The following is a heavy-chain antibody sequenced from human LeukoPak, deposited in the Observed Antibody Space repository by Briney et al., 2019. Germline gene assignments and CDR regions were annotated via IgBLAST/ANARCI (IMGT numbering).Heavy chain of an antibody. V-gene: IGHV1-2*02. D-gene: IGHD6-13*01. J-gene: IGHJ6*03. Sequence: ASAKVSCKASGYTFTGYYMHWVRQAPGQGLEWMGWINPNSGGTNYAQKFQGRVTMTRDTSISTAYMELSRLRSDDTAVYYCARDPSTYSSSWSGNYYYYYMDVWGKGTTVTISS. CDR3: ARDPSTYSSSWSGNYYYYYMDV. CDR2: INPNSGGT. CDR1: GYTFTGYY.